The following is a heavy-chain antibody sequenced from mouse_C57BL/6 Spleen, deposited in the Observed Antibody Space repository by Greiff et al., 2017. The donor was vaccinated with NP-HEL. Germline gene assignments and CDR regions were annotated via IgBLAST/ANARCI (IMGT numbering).Heavy chain of an antibody. J-gene: IGHJ4*01. V-gene: IGHV1-55*01. CDR3: ARRMTTVVEDYAMDY. Sequence: QVQLQQPGAELVKPGASVKMSCKASGYTFTSYWITWVKQRPGQGLEWIGDIYPGSGSTNYNEKFKSKATLTVDTSSSTAYMQLSSLTSEDSAVYYCARRMTTVVEDYAMDYWGQGTSVTVSS. D-gene: IGHD1-1*01. CDR1: GYTFTSYW. CDR2: IYPGSGST.